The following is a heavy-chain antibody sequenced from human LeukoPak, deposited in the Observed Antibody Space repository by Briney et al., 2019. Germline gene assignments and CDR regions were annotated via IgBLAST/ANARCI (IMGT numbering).Heavy chain of an antibody. CDR3: ARDVYYYDSSAYYYFDF. CDR2: ISAYNGNT. V-gene: IGHV1-18*01. Sequence: GASVKVSCKASGYTFTSHGISWMRQAPGQGLEWMGWISAYNGNTNYAQKLQGRVTMTTDTSTSTAYMELRSLRPDDAAIYYCARDVYYYDSSAYYYFDFWGQGTLVAVSS. D-gene: IGHD3-22*01. CDR1: GYTFTSHG. J-gene: IGHJ4*02.